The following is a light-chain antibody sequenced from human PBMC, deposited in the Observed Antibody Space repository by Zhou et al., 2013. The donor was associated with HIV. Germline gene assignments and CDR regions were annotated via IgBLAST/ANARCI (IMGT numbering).Light chain of an antibody. J-gene: IGKJ5*01. CDR1: QSIGSW. V-gene: IGKV1-5*03. CDR3: QQYNLSPIT. CDR2: KAS. Sequence: DIQMTQSPSTLSTSMGVRVSITCRASQSIGSWLAWYQQKPGKAPRLLIYKASSLESGVPSRFSGSGSGTEFSLTISNLQPDDFATYYCQQYNLSPITFGQGTRLQI.